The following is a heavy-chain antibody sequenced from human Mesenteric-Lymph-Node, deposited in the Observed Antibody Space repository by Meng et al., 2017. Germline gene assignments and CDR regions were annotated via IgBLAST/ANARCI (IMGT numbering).Heavy chain of an antibody. V-gene: IGHV1-69*01. Sequence: QAQVVPSGAAVKKPWSSVKVSVKAAGGTFSSDAMSWVRQAHGQGLEWMGGIIPIFGPTNYAQKFQGRLTITADESTSTAYMELSGLRSEDTALYYCARGAVIATTYYFEYWGQGSLVTVSS. D-gene: IGHD1-26*01. J-gene: IGHJ4*02. CDR2: IIPIFGPT. CDR1: GGTFSSDA. CDR3: ARGAVIATTYYFEY.